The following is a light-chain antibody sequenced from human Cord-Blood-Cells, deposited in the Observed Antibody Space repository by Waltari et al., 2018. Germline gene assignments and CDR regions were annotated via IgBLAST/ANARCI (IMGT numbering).Light chain of an antibody. CDR1: GSDGGRYNL. CDR2: EVS. J-gene: IGLJ3*02. V-gene: IGLV2-23*02. CDR3: CSYAGSSTWV. Sequence: QSALTQPASLSGSPGPPLTLSRTGTGSDGGRYNLVPWFQQHPCKAPKLMIYEVSKRPSGVSNRFAGSKSGNTASLTISGLQAEDEADYYCCSYAGSSTWVFGGGTKLTVL.